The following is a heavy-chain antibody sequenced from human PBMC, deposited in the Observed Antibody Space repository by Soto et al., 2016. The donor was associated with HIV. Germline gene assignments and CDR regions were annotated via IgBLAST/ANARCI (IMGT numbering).Heavy chain of an antibody. J-gene: IGHJ5*01. CDR2: IFYSGST. CDR1: GGAITRKSHY. CDR3: ASHLRQDTKFDS. V-gene: IGHV4-39*01. Sequence: QLQGQESGPGLVKPSETLTLTCSVSGGAITRKSHYWAWIRQPPGKGLEWIGSIFYSGSTYYNPSLKSRVTISLDTSKNQVSLNVGSVTAADTATYYCASHLRQDTKFDSWGQGILVIVSA.